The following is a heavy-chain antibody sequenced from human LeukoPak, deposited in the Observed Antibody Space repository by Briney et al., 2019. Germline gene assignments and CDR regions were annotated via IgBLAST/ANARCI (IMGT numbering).Heavy chain of an antibody. Sequence: SGNLSLTCAVSGGSICSSNWWSWVRQPPGKGLEWIGEIYDRGSTNYNPSLKSQVTISVDKSKNQCSLKLSSGTAADTAVYYCARVGYCSGGSCYAGFGWFDPWGQGTLVTASS. D-gene: IGHD2-15*01. CDR1: GGSICSSNW. J-gene: IGHJ5*02. V-gene: IGHV4-4*02. CDR2: IYDRGST. CDR3: ARVGYCSGGSCYAGFGWFDP.